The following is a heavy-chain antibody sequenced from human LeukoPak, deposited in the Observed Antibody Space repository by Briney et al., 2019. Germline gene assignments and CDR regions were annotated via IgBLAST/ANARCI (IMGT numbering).Heavy chain of an antibody. CDR3: ARDGGLYYDPPYDAFDI. CDR1: GFTFSSYA. J-gene: IGHJ3*02. Sequence: GRSLRLSCAASGFTFSSYAMHWVRQAPGKGLEWVAVISYDGSNKYYAGSVKGRFTISRDNSKNTLYLQMNSLRAEDTAVYYCARDGGLYYDPPYDAFDIRGQGTMVTVSS. V-gene: IGHV3-30-3*01. CDR2: ISYDGSNK. D-gene: IGHD3-22*01.